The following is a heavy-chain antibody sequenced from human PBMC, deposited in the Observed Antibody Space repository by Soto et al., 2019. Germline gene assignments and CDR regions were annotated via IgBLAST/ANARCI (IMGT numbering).Heavy chain of an antibody. CDR3: ARDPWVGDIGDY. CDR1: GFTVGSAY. Sequence: DVQLVESGGGLVLRGESLRLSCAASGFTVGSAYMSWVRQAPGKGLEWVAGIYSGGNTYYADSVKGRFTISRDTSKNRLYLQRNSLRAEDAAIYYCARDPWVGDIGDYWGQGTLVTVSS. CDR2: IYSGGNT. V-gene: IGHV3-66*01. D-gene: IGHD3-10*01. J-gene: IGHJ4*02.